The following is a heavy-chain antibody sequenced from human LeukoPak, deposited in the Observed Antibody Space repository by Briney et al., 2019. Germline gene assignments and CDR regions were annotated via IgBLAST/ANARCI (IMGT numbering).Heavy chain of an antibody. CDR2: IYHTGNT. Sequence: SETLSLTCTVSHYSISIGYYWAWIRQPPGKGLEWIASIYHTGNTFFNPSLRSRVSISVDTSKNQFSLKLSSVTAADTAVYYCARPSYGYNDAFDIWGQGTMVTVSS. D-gene: IGHD5-18*01. J-gene: IGHJ3*02. CDR3: ARPSYGYNDAFDI. V-gene: IGHV4-38-2*02. CDR1: HYSISIGYY.